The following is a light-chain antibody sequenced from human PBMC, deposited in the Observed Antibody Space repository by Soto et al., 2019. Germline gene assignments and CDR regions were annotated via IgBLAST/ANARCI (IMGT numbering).Light chain of an antibody. CDR1: QSVSSSY. CDR2: GAS. CDR3: QPDSCSPWK. J-gene: IGKJ1*01. Sequence: EIVLTQSPGTLSLSPGERATLSCRASQSVSSSYLAWYQQKPGQAPRLLIYGASSRATGIPDRFSGSGSGTDFPLTISRMEPEDFAVYYCQPDSCSPWKVGPGNKVEIK. V-gene: IGKV3-20*01.